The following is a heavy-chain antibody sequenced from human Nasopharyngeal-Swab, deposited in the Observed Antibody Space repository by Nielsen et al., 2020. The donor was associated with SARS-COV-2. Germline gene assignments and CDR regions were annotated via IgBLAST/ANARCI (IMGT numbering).Heavy chain of an antibody. D-gene: IGHD3-22*01. Sequence: GESLKISCAASGFTFSSYVMHWVRQATGKGLEWVSAIGTAGDTYYPGSVKGRFTISRENAKNSLYLQMNSLRAGDTAVYYCARGGGYYYDSSGSIDAFDIWGQGTMVTVSS. CDR2: IGTAGDT. V-gene: IGHV3-13*01. J-gene: IGHJ3*02. CDR1: GFTFSSYV. CDR3: ARGGGYYYDSSGSIDAFDI.